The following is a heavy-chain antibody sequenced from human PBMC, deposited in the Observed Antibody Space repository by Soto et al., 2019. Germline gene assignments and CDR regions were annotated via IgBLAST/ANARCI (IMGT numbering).Heavy chain of an antibody. J-gene: IGHJ4*02. D-gene: IGHD2-15*01. V-gene: IGHV1-69*01. CDR1: GGTFSSYA. Sequence: QVQLVQSGAEVKKPGSSVKVSCKASGGTFSSYAISRVRQAPGQGLEWMGGIIPIFGTANYAQKFQGRVTITADESTSTAYMELSSLRAEDTAVYYCARDNPPYCSCGSGLFDWGQGTLVTVSS. CDR3: ARDNPPYCSCGSGLFD. CDR2: IIPIFGTA.